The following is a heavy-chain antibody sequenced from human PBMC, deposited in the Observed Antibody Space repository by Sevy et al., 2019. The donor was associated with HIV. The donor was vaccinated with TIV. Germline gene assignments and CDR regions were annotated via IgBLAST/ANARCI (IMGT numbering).Heavy chain of an antibody. CDR3: ATHRLGYCTNGVCPSFDY. V-gene: IGHV3-23*01. CDR2: ISGSGGST. D-gene: IGHD2-8*01. CDR1: GFTFSSYA. Sequence: GGSLRLSCAASGFTFSSYAMSWVRQAPGKGLEWVSAISGSGGSTYYADSVKGRFTISGDNSKNTLYLQMNSLRAEDTAVYYCATHRLGYCTNGVCPSFDYWGQGTLVTVSS. J-gene: IGHJ4*02.